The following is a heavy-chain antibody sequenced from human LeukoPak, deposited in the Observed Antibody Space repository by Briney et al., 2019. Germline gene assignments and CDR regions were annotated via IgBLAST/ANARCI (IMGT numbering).Heavy chain of an antibody. CDR1: GGTFNNYA. V-gene: IGHV1-69*05. J-gene: IGHJ3*02. D-gene: IGHD3-3*01. Sequence: SVKVSCKASGGTFNNYAFSWVRQAPGQGLEWMGGIIPIFDTANYAQKFQGRVTITTDESTSTAYMELSSLRSQDTAVYYCAGGTGYDFWSRRGAFDIWGQGTMVTVSS. CDR3: AGGTGYDFWSRRGAFDI. CDR2: IIPIFDTA.